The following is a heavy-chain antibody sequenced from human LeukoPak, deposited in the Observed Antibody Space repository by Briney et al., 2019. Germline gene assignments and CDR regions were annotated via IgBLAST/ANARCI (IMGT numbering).Heavy chain of an antibody. Sequence: GGSLRLSCAASGFTFSSYSMNWVRQAPGKGLEWVSYISSSSSAIYYADSVKGRFTISRDNAENSLYLQMNSLRAEDTAVYYCASWVGHVLVDPRQQPFDPWGQGTLVTVSS. D-gene: IGHD6-13*01. CDR3: ASWVGHVLVDPRQQPFDP. V-gene: IGHV3-48*04. J-gene: IGHJ5*02. CDR2: ISSSSSAI. CDR1: GFTFSSYS.